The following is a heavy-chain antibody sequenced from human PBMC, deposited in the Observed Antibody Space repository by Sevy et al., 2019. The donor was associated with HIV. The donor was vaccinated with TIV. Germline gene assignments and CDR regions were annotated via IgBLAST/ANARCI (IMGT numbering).Heavy chain of an antibody. V-gene: IGHV3-72*01. J-gene: IGHJ6*03. D-gene: IGHD2-21*01. CDR1: GFAFSDHY. Sequence: GGSLRLSCAASGFAFSDHYVDWVRQAPGKGLEWVGRIRNRPNRYTTEYAASVEGRFTISRDDSRHSLYLQMNSLKTEDSVVYYCVRGPNCGVGGCQQISPYCLDVWGIGATVTVSS. CDR2: IRNRPNRYTT. CDR3: VRGPNCGVGGCQQISPYCLDV.